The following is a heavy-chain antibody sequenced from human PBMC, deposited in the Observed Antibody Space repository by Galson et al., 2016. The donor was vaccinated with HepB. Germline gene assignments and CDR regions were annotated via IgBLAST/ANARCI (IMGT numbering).Heavy chain of an antibody. CDR1: GFTFSSYW. CDR2: ISSDGSTT. J-gene: IGHJ6*02. Sequence: SLRLSCAASGFTFSSYWMHWVRQAPGRGLVWVSRISSDGSTTDYADSVKGRFTISRDNVKNTVYLQMNSLSAEDTAVYYCARDWSEIDYDVLTANYYYYHYGMDVWGQGTTVTVSS. CDR3: ARDWSEIDYDVLTANYYYYHYGMDV. D-gene: IGHD3-9*01. V-gene: IGHV3-74*01.